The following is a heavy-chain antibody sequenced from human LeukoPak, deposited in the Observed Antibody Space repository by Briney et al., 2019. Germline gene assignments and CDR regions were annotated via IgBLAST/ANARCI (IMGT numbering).Heavy chain of an antibody. CDR3: AKAEGPADY. V-gene: IGHV3-23*01. CDR2: ISGSGGST. CDR1: GLTFSSYD. J-gene: IGHJ4*02. Sequence: GGSLRLSCAASGLTFSSYDMSWVRQAPGKGLEWVSAISGSGGSTYYADSVKGRFTISRGNSKNTLYLQMNSLRAEDTAVYYCAKAEGPADYWGQGTLVTVSS.